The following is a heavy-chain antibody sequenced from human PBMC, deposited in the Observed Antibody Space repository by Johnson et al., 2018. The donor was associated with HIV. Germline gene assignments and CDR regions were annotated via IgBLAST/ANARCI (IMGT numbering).Heavy chain of an antibody. D-gene: IGHD3-10*01. CDR1: GFTFSTNW. CDR2: INSAGIST. J-gene: IGHJ3*01. CDR3: ARVQLLEDDVFNV. V-gene: IGHV3-74*02. Sequence: VQLVESGGGLVQPGGSLRLSCAASGFTFSTNWMHCVRPAPGKGLVWVSRINSAGISTSYADSVKGRFPISIDNAKNTLYLQMDNLGAEDTAVYYCARVQLLEDDVFNVWGQGTMVTVSS.